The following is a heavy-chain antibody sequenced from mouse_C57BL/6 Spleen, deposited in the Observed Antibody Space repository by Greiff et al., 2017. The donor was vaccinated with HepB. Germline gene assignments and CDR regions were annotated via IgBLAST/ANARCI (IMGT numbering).Heavy chain of an antibody. CDR1: GYTFTDYY. V-gene: IGHV1-26*01. J-gene: IGHJ3*01. Sequence: VQLQQSGPELVKPGASVKISCKASGYTFTDYYMNWVKQSHGKSLEWIGDINPNNGGTSYNQKFKGKATLTVDKSSSTAYMELRSLTSEDSAVYYCARGTGTPYWGQGTLVTVSA. CDR3: ARGTGTPY. D-gene: IGHD4-1*01. CDR2: INPNNGGT.